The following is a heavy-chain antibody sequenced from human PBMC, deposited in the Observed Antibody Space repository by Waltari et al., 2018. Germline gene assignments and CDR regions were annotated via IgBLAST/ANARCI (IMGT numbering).Heavy chain of an antibody. CDR1: GFTFSSYP. CDR2: ISGSGGST. CDR3: AKDPWIGGYYYGMDV. V-gene: IGHV3-23*01. D-gene: IGHD3-16*01. Sequence: EVQLLESGGGLVQPGGSLRLSCAASGFTFSSYPMSWFRQAPGKGLEWVSAISGSGGSTYYADSVKGRFTISRDNSKNTLYLQMNSLRAEDTAVYYCAKDPWIGGYYYGMDVWGQGTTVTVSS. J-gene: IGHJ6*02.